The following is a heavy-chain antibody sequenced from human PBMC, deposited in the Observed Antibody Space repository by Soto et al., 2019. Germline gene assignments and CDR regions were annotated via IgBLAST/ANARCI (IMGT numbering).Heavy chain of an antibody. Sequence: QVQLQQWGAGLLKPSETLSLNCAVTGGSLSGYYWSWIRQPTGKGLEWIGEVKDGGHTNYSPSLRGRVTISSDTSNNQFSLRLNSVTAADTGVYYCARGQEGVVATPWDQGSLVTVSS. V-gene: IGHV4-34*01. J-gene: IGHJ5*02. CDR3: ARGQEGVVATP. CDR1: GGSLSGYY. D-gene: IGHD5-12*01. CDR2: VKDGGHT.